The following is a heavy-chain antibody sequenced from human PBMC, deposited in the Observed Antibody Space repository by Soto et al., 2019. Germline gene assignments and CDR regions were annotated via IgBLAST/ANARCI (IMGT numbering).Heavy chain of an antibody. Sequence: SVKVSCKASGGTFSSYAISWVRQAPGQGLEWMGGIIPILGTANYAQKFQGRVTITADESTSTAYMELSSLRSEDTAVYYCARSSTQRYDFWSGYLPSFDPWGRGTLVTVSS. CDR1: GGTFSSYA. CDR2: IIPILGTA. CDR3: ARSSTQRYDFWSGYLPSFDP. J-gene: IGHJ5*02. D-gene: IGHD3-3*01. V-gene: IGHV1-69*13.